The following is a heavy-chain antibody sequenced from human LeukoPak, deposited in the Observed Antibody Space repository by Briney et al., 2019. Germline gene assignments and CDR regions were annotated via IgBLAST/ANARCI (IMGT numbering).Heavy chain of an antibody. V-gene: IGHV3-74*01. J-gene: IGHJ6*03. CDR2: ISSDGTNT. CDR3: ARVYYYYYMDV. CDR1: GFTFSTYW. Sequence: PGGSLRLSCAASGFTFSTYWMHWVRQAPGKGLVWVSRISSDGTNTYYADSVKGRFSISRDNAKNTLYLQMNSLRAEDTAVYYCARVYYYYYMDVWGKGTTVAVSS.